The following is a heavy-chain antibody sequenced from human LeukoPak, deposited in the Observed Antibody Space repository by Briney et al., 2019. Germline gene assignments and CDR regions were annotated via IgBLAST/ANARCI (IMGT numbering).Heavy chain of an antibody. D-gene: IGHD2-2*02. Sequence: SETLSLTCTVSGGSISSGGYYWSWIRQHPGTGLEWIGYIYYSGSTYYNPSLKSRVTISVDTSKNQFSLKLSSVTAADTAVYYCARVVVVPAAIRVFDYWGQGTLVTVSS. CDR2: IYYSGST. V-gene: IGHV4-31*03. J-gene: IGHJ4*02. CDR3: ARVVVVPAAIRVFDY. CDR1: GGSISSGGYY.